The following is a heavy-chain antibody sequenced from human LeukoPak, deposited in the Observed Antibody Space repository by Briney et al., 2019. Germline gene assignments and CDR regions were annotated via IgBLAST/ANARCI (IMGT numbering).Heavy chain of an antibody. Sequence: PGGSLRLSCAASGFSFSTYGMHWGRQAPGKGLEWVADVSYDGSNIYYADSVKGRFTISRANPENTLYLQMNSLRAEDTAVYYCAKALDSGSYYYIDYWGQGTLVTVSS. D-gene: IGHD3-10*01. CDR3: AKALDSGSYYYIDY. CDR1: GFSFSTYG. J-gene: IGHJ4*02. CDR2: VSYDGSNI. V-gene: IGHV3-30*18.